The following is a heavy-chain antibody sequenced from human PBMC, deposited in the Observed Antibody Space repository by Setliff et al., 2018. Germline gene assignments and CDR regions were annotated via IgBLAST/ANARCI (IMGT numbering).Heavy chain of an antibody. CDR2: LNNDGTTI. CDR1: GFTFSTYG. D-gene: IGHD3-22*01. V-gene: IGHV3-48*04. Sequence: GGSLRLSCAASGFTFSTYGLNWVRQAPGKGLEWISYLNNDGTTIYYADSVRGRFTISRDNARDSLYLQMNSLRAEDTAVYYCASGRPLNYYDSSGYYPDAFDIWGQGTMVTVSS. J-gene: IGHJ3*02. CDR3: ASGRPLNYYDSSGYYPDAFDI.